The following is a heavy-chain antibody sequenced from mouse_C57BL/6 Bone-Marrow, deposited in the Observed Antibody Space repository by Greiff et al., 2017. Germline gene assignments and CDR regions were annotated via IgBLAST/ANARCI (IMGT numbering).Heavy chain of an antibody. Sequence: QVQLQQPGAELVKPGASVKLSCKASGYTFTSYWMHWVKQRPGQGLEWIGMIHPNSGSTNYNEKFKSKATLTVDKSSSTAYMQLSSLTSEDSAVXYCARMALFYYGSSYGYFDYWGQGTTLTVSS. CDR2: IHPNSGST. D-gene: IGHD1-1*01. J-gene: IGHJ2*01. CDR3: ARMALFYYGSSYGYFDY. CDR1: GYTFTSYW. V-gene: IGHV1-64*01.